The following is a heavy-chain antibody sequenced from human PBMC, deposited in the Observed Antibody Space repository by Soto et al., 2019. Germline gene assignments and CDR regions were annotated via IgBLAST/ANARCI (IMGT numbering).Heavy chain of an antibody. V-gene: IGHV4-4*07. CDR1: GASITGSSD. CDR2: FSLSGTT. J-gene: IGHJ4*02. D-gene: IGHD2-8*02. CDR3: ARGMTPPGAPAWYYFDS. Sequence: QVQLQESGPGLMKPSETLSLTCTVSGASITGSSDWSWIRQPAGKGLEWIGRFSLSGTTNYNPSLRSRVTMSADVSKNQVSLRLTSVTAADTALYYCARGMTPPGAPAWYYFDSWGQGTLVTVSS.